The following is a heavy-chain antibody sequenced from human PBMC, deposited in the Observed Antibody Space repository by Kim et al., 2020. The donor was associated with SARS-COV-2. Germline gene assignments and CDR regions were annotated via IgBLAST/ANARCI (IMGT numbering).Heavy chain of an antibody. Sequence: GGSLRLSCAASGFTFDDYAMHWVRQAPGKGLEWVSGISWNSGSIGYADSVKGRFTISRDNAKNSLYLQMNSLRAEDTALYYCAKDGRYCSGGSCYLYWYFVLWRRGTLLPVSS. CDR3: AKDGRYCSGGSCYLYWYFVL. V-gene: IGHV3-9*01. CDR1: GFTFDDYA. D-gene: IGHD2-15*01. J-gene: IGHJ2*01. CDR2: ISWNSGSI.